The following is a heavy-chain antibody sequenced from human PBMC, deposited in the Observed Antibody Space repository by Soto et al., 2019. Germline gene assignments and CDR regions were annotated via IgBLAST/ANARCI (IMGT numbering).Heavy chain of an antibody. D-gene: IGHD3-9*01. V-gene: IGHV4-59*01. J-gene: IGHJ6*02. CDR3: ARDNSISGYYYYGMDV. Sequence: PSETLSLTCSVSGGSISSYYWSWIRQPPGKGLEWIRYIYYSGSTNYNPSLKSRVTISVDTSKNQFSLKLSSVTAADTAVYYCARDNSISGYYYYGMDVWGQGTTVTVSS. CDR1: GGSISSYY. CDR2: IYYSGST.